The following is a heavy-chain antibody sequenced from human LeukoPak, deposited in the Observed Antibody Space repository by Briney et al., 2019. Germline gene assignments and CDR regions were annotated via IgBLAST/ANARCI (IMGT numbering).Heavy chain of an antibody. CDR2: IKQDGSEK. CDR1: GFTFTNYW. J-gene: IGHJ4*02. V-gene: IGHV3-7*04. D-gene: IGHD6-13*01. CDR3: ARGDWGRSWNLLGFDY. Sequence: PGGSLRLSCTASGFTFTNYWMNWIRQAPGKGLEWVANIKQDGSEKSYIDSVKGGFTISRDNAKNSLSLQMNNLRAEDTAVYYCARGDWGRSWNLLGFDYWGQGTLVTVSS.